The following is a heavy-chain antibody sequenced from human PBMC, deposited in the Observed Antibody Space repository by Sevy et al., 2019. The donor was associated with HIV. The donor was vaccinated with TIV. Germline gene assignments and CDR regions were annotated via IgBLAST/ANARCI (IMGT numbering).Heavy chain of an antibody. D-gene: IGHD7-27*01. CDR2: ITAGSDMI. Sequence: QLGGSLRLSCAASGFTFSGFSMNWVRQAPGKGLEWVSFITAGSDMIHYADSVKGRFIISRDNAKNSLYLQMNSLRDEDTAIYYCARPSSGDWGVSGGFDLWGRGTLVTVSS. V-gene: IGHV3-48*02. CDR3: ARPSSGDWGVSGGFDL. CDR1: GFTFSGFS. J-gene: IGHJ2*01.